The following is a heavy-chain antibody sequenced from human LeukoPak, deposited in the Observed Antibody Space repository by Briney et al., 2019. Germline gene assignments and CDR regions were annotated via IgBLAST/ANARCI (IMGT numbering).Heavy chain of an antibody. D-gene: IGHD3-10*01. J-gene: IGHJ4*02. CDR3: AKDGGLLWFGELFSTFDY. CDR1: GFTFSSYG. V-gene: IGHV3-30*02. Sequence: PGGSLRLSCAASGFTFSSYGMHWVRQAPGKGLEWVAFIRYDGSNKYYADSVKGRFTISRDNSKNTLYLQMNSLRAEDTAVYYCAKDGGLLWFGELFSTFDYWGQGTLVTVSS. CDR2: IRYDGSNK.